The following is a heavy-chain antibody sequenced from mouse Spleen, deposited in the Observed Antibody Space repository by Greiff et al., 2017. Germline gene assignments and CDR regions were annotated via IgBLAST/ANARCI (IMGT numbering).Heavy chain of an antibody. Sequence: VQLQESGPGLVQPSQSLSITCTVSGFSLTSYGVHWVRQSPGKGLEWLGVIWSGGSTDYNAAFISRLSISKDNSKSQVFFKMNSLQANDTAIYYCAREGRLITPYAMDYWGQGTSVTVSS. CDR1: GFSLTSYG. CDR2: IWSGGST. V-gene: IGHV2-2*02. D-gene: IGHD2-4*01. CDR3: AREGRLITPYAMDY. J-gene: IGHJ4*01.